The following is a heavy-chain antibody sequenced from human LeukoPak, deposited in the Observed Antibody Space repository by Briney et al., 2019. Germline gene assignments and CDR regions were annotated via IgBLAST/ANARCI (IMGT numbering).Heavy chain of an antibody. V-gene: IGHV4-31*03. CDR2: IYYSGST. J-gene: IGHJ4*02. D-gene: IGHD3-22*01. CDR3: ARGYHGHYYDSSGSIDY. CDR1: GGSISSGGYY. Sequence: SETLSLTCTVSGGSISSGGYYWSWIRQHAGKGLEWIGYIYYSGSTYYNPSLKSRVTISVDTSKNQFSLKLSSVTAADTAVYYCARGYHGHYYDSSGSIDYWGQGTLVTVSS.